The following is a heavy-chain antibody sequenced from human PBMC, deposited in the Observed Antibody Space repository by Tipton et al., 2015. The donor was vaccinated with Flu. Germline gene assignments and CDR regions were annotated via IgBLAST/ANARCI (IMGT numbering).Heavy chain of an antibody. D-gene: IGHD3-10*01. V-gene: IGHV4-39*07. CDR3: ARFSVRGESDY. Sequence: TLSLTCTVSGGSISSRSYYWGWIRQPPGKVLEWIGNIYNSGSTYYNPSLKSRVTMSVDTSKNQFSLKMSSVTAADTAVYYCARFSVRGESDYGGQGTLVTVSS. J-gene: IGHJ4*02. CDR1: GGSISSRSYY. CDR2: IYNSGST.